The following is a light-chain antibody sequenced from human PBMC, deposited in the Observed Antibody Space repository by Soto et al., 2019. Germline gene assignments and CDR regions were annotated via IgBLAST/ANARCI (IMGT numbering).Light chain of an antibody. CDR1: SSDVGGYNY. J-gene: IGLJ2*01. V-gene: IGLV2-14*01. CDR3: SSYTTTYAVL. Sequence: QSALTQPASVSGSPGQSITISCTGTSSDVGGYNYVSWYQQHPGKAPKLMIYEVRNRPSGVSNRFSGSKSGNTASLTISGLQAEDEADYYCSSYTTTYAVLFGGGTKLTVL. CDR2: EVR.